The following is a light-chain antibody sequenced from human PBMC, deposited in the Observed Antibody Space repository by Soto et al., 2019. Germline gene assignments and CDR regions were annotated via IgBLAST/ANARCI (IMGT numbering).Light chain of an antibody. CDR1: QNINSY. J-gene: IGKJ2*01. Sequence: DIQMTQSPSSLSASVRDRVTITCRASQNINSYLNWYQQKPGKAPKVLIYATSSLRSGVPSRFSGGGTGTDFALTISSVQQGYFAIYDCQRSYSTPYTFGQGTKLELK. V-gene: IGKV1-39*01. CDR2: ATS. CDR3: QRSYSTPYT.